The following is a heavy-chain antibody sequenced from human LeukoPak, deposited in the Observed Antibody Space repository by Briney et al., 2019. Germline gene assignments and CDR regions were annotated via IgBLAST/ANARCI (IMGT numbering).Heavy chain of an antibody. J-gene: IGHJ4*02. V-gene: IGHV3-7*01. CDR2: IKQDGSEK. D-gene: IGHD3-9*01. Sequence: PGGSLRLSCAASGFPFSSFSMTWVRQAPGKGLDWVANIKQDGSEKYYVDSVKGRFNISRDNAKNSLYLQMDSLRAEDTAVYYCARRHYDILTGYYYFDYWGQGTLVTVSS. CDR1: GFPFSSFS. CDR3: ARRHYDILTGYYYFDY.